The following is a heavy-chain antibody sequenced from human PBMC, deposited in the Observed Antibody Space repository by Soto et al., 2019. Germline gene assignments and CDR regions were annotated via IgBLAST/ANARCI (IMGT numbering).Heavy chain of an antibody. D-gene: IGHD2-15*01. CDR1: GFTFSSYW. J-gene: IGHJ4*02. CDR3: ASEGYCNSGTCLAY. Sequence: PGGSLRLSCAASGFTFSSYWMHWVRQAPGKGLVWVSRISGDGSTTQYADSVKGRFTLSRDNAKNTLYLQLSSLRAEDTAVYYCASEGYCNSGTCLAYWGQGALVTVSS. CDR2: ISGDGSTT. V-gene: IGHV3-74*03.